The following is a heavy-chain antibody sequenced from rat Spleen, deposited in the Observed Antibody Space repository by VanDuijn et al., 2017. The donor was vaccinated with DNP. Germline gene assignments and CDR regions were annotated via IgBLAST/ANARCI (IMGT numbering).Heavy chain of an antibody. CDR1: GFTFSDYN. V-gene: IGHV5S23*01. Sequence: EVQLVESGGGLVQPGRSLKLSCAASGFTFSDYNMAWVRQAPKKGLEWVASISTGGGFTYYRDSVKGRFTISRDNAKSTLYLQMDSLRSEETATYYCARHGTTVVDSFDYWGQGVMVTVSS. J-gene: IGHJ2*01. CDR2: ISTGGGFT. CDR3: ARHGTTVVDSFDY. D-gene: IGHD1-1*01.